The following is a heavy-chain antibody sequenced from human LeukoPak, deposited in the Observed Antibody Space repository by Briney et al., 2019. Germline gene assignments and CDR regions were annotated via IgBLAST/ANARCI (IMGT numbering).Heavy chain of an antibody. CDR3: AKVGLETYYYDSSGYPDAFDI. Sequence: GGSLRLSCAASGFTFSSYSMNWVRQAPGKGLEWVSAISGSGGSTYYADSVKGRFTISRDNSKNTLYLQMNSLRAEDTAVYYCAKVGLETYYYDSSGYPDAFDIWGQGTMVTVSS. CDR2: ISGSGGST. D-gene: IGHD3-22*01. CDR1: GFTFSSYS. V-gene: IGHV3-23*01. J-gene: IGHJ3*02.